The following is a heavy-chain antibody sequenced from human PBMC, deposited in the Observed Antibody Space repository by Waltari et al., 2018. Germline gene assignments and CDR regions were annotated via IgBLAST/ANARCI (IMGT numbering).Heavy chain of an antibody. CDR3: AREIDRGPGRWFDP. V-gene: IGHV4-4*07. CDR1: GGSISGYY. J-gene: IGHJ5*02. D-gene: IGHD1-26*01. CDR2: VYTSGST. Sequence: QVQLQESGPGLVKPSETLSLTCTVSGGSISGYYWNWIRQPAGKGLEWIGRVYTSGSTNYNPSLKRRVTMSVDTSKNQFSLKLSSVTAADTAVYCCAREIDRGPGRWFDPWGQGTLVTVSS.